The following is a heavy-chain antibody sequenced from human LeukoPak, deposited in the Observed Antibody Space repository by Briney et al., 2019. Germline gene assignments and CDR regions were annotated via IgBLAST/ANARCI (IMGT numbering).Heavy chain of an antibody. CDR3: ARAGRGVAPIDY. J-gene: IGHJ4*02. V-gene: IGHV4-39*07. CDR1: GGSISSSSYY. CDR2: IYYSGST. D-gene: IGHD3-10*01. Sequence: SETLSLTCTVSGGSISSSSYYWGWIRQPPGKGLEWIGSIYYSGSTYYNPSLKSRVTISVDTSKNQFSLKLSSVTAADTAVYYCARAGRGVAPIDYWGQGTLVTVSS.